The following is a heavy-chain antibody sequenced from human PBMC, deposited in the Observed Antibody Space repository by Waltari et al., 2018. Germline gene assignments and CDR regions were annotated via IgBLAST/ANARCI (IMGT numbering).Heavy chain of an antibody. Sequence: EVQLVESGGDLVQPGGSLRLSCAASGFTFKNYEMNWVRQAPGKGLEWISHSSDNGKTNNYADSVKGRFSVSRDNAKNSLFLQMSSLRAEDTAVYYCARGAGKVLDPWGQGTLVTVSS. J-gene: IGHJ5*02. D-gene: IGHD3-10*01. CDR3: ARGAGKVLDP. V-gene: IGHV3-48*03. CDR2: SSDNGKTN. CDR1: GFTFKNYE.